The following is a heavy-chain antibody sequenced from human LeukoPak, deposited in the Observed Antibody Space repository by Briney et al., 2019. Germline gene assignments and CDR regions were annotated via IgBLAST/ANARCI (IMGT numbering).Heavy chain of an antibody. CDR3: ARLDILTGNYYYFNF. V-gene: IGHV3-7*04. CDR1: GFTFSWYW. J-gene: IGHJ4*02. CDR2: IKQDGSEK. D-gene: IGHD3-9*01. Sequence: GGSLRLSCAASGFTFSWYWMSWVRQAPGKGLEWVANIKQDGSEKYYVDSVKGRFTISRDNAKNSLYLQMNSLKAEDTAVYYCARLDILTGNYYYFNFWGQGTLVTVSS.